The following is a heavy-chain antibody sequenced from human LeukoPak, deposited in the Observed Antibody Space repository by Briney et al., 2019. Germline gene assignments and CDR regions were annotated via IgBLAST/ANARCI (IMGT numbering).Heavy chain of an antibody. D-gene: IGHD3-22*01. CDR2: ISISGSTI. CDR3: APDYYDSSGYYWFEP. J-gene: IGHJ5*02. CDR1: GFTFSDYY. Sequence: GGSLRLSCAASGFTFSDYYMSWIRQAPGKGLEWVSYISISGSTIYYADSVKGRFTISRDTAKNSLYLQMNSLRAEDTAVYYCAPDYYDSSGYYWFEPWGQGTLVTVSS. V-gene: IGHV3-11*01.